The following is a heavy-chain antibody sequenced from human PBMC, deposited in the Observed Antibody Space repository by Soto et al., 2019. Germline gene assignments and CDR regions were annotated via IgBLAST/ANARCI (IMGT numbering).Heavy chain of an antibody. CDR3: AREAISGYSVFDY. Sequence: ASVKVSCKASGYTLTSYAIYWVRQAPGQRLEWMGWINAGNGNTKYSDKFQGRVTITRDTSTSTAYMELSSLRSEDTAVYYCAREAISGYSVFDYWGQGTLVTVSS. V-gene: IGHV1-3*01. D-gene: IGHD3-22*01. CDR1: GYTLTSYA. CDR2: INAGNGNT. J-gene: IGHJ4*02.